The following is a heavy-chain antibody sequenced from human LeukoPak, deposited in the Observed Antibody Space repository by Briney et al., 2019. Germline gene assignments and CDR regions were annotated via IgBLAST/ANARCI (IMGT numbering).Heavy chain of an antibody. J-gene: IGHJ4*02. V-gene: IGHV3-21*01. CDR3: ARVGDTAHMWGWDYFDY. D-gene: IGHD5-18*01. Sequence: GGSLRLSCAASGFTFSSYSMNWVRQAPGKGLEWVSSISSSSSYIYYADSVKGRFTISRDNAKNSLYLQMNSLRAEDTAVYYCARVGDTAHMWGWDYFDYWGQGTLVTVSS. CDR2: ISSSSSYI. CDR1: GFTFSSYS.